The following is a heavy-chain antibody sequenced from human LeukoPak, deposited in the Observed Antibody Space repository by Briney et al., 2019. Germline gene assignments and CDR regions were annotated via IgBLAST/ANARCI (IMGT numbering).Heavy chain of an antibody. V-gene: IGHV3-21*01. CDR2: ISSSSSYI. D-gene: IGHD3-10*01. Sequence: GGSLRLSCAASGFTFSSYSMNWVRQAPGKGLEWVSSISSSSSYIYYADSVKGRFTISRDNAKNSLYLQMNSLRAEDTAVYYCASSDYYGSGSYAYYFDYWGQGTLVTVPS. J-gene: IGHJ4*02. CDR3: ASSDYYGSGSYAYYFDY. CDR1: GFTFSSYS.